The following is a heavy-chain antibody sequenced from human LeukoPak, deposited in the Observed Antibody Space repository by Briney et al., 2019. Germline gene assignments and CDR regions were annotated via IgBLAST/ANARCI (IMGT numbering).Heavy chain of an antibody. CDR1: GGSISSYY. CDR2: TYTSGSI. CDR3: VRGGYYCGPSD. D-gene: IGHD3-10*01. Sequence: SETLSLTCTVSGGSISSYYWSWIRQPAGKGLEWVGRTYTSGSINYNPSLKSRVTMSVDTSKDQFSLKLSSVTAADTAVYYCVRGGYYCGPSDWGEGSLVTVSP. J-gene: IGHJ4*02. V-gene: IGHV4-4*07.